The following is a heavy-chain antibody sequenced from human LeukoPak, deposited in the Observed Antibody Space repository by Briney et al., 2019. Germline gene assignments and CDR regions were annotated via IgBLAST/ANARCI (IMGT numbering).Heavy chain of an antibody. D-gene: IGHD6-13*01. CDR3: ARASQYSSSWLYYYYYGMDV. Sequence: HSGGSLRLSCAASGFTFDDYAMHWVRQAPGKGLEWVSLISGDGGSTYYADSVKGRFTISRDNSKNSLYLQMNSLRTEDTALYYCARASQYSSSWLYYYYYGMDVWGQGTTVTVSS. CDR1: GFTFDDYA. V-gene: IGHV3-43*02. CDR2: ISGDGGST. J-gene: IGHJ6*02.